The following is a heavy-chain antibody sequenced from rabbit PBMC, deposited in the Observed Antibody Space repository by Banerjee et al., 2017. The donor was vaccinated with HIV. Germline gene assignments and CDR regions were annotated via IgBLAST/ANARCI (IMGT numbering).Heavy chain of an antibody. CDR3: ARGDAGSSWGLDL. D-gene: IGHD4-2*01. Sequence: QSLEESGGDLVKPGASLTLTCTASGFSFNNKYVMCWVRQAPGKGLEWIACINSNTGNTVYASWAKGRFTISRTSSTTVTLQLNSLTAADTATYFCARGDAGSSWGLDLWGQGTLVTVS. CDR2: INSNTGNT. V-gene: IGHV1S40*01. CDR1: GFSFNNKYV. J-gene: IGHJ3*01.